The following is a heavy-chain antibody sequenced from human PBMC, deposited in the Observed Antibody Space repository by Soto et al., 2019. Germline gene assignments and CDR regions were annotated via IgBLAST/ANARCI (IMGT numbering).Heavy chain of an antibody. V-gene: IGHV1-18*01. CDR3: ASSYYDSSGSAIAEYFQH. Sequence: QVQLVQSGAEVKKPGASVKVSCKASGYTFTSYGISWVRQAPGQGLEWMGWISAYNGNTNYAQKLQGRVTMTTDTSTSTAYMELRSLRSDDTAVYYCASSYYDSSGSAIAEYFQHWGQGTLVTVSS. CDR2: ISAYNGNT. CDR1: GYTFTSYG. D-gene: IGHD3-22*01. J-gene: IGHJ1*01.